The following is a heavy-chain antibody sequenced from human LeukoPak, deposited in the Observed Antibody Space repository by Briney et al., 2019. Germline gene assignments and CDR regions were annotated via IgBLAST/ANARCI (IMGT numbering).Heavy chain of an antibody. V-gene: IGHV4-59*01. CDR1: GGSISSYY. D-gene: IGHD3-3*02. J-gene: IGHJ5*02. CDR3: ATSPRRALANWFDP. Sequence: SETLYLTCTVSGGSISSYYWSWIRQPPGKGLEWIGYIYYSGSTNYNPSLKSRVTISVDTSKNQFSLKLSSVTAADTAVYYCATSPRRALANWFDPWGQGTLVTVSS. CDR2: IYYSGST.